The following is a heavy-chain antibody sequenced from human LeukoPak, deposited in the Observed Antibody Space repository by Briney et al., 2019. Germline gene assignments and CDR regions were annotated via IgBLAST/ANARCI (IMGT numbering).Heavy chain of an antibody. V-gene: IGHV3-30*03. CDR3: ARSSDEFGELDC. CDR1: GFTFSSYG. D-gene: IGHD3-10*01. J-gene: IGHJ4*02. Sequence: QPGGSLRLSCAASGFTFSSYGMHWVRQAPGKGLEWVAVISYDGSNKYYADSVKGRFTISRDNSKNTLYLQMNSLRAEDTAVYYCARSSDEFGELDCWGQGTLVTVSS. CDR2: ISYDGSNK.